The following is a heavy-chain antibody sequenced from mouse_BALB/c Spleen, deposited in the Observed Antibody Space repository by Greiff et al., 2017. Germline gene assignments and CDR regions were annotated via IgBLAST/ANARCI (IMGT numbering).Heavy chain of an antibody. CDR3: ARVEITTATDAMDY. Sequence: EVQGVESGGGLVKPGGSLKLSCAASGFTFSSYAMSWVRQTPEKRLEWVATISSGGSYTYYPDSVKGRFTISRDNPKNTLFLQMTSLRSEDTAMYYCARVEITTATDAMDYWGQGTSVTVSS. CDR1: GFTFSSYA. D-gene: IGHD1-2*01. V-gene: IGHV5-9-3*01. J-gene: IGHJ4*01. CDR2: ISSGGSYT.